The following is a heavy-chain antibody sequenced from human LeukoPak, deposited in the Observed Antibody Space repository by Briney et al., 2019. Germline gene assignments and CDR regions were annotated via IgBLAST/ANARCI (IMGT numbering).Heavy chain of an antibody. D-gene: IGHD6-19*01. Sequence: GGSLRLSCAASGFTFSSYAMHWVRQAPGKGLEYVSAISSNGGSTYYANSVKGRFTISRGNSKNTLYLQMGSLRAEDMAVYCCARDVRYSSGWYGRDFYYYYYMDVWGKGTTVTVSS. CDR3: ARDVRYSSGWYGRDFYYYYYMDV. CDR2: ISSNGGST. CDR1: GFTFSSYA. V-gene: IGHV3-64*01. J-gene: IGHJ6*03.